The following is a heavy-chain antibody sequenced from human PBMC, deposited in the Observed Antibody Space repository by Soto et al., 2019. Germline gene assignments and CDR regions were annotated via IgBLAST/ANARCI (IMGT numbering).Heavy chain of an antibody. V-gene: IGHV1-69*13. J-gene: IGHJ6*02. CDR1: GDTFSRYS. Sequence: SVKVSCKASGDTFSRYSITWVRQAPGHGLEWVGRIIPIFGIPTYAQKFQGRVTFTADESTSIAYMELSSLRSDDTAVYYCTREDRDRETGLVPAAIDGMDVWGQGTTVTVSS. D-gene: IGHD2-2*01. CDR3: TREDRDRETGLVPAAIDGMDV. CDR2: IIPIFGIP.